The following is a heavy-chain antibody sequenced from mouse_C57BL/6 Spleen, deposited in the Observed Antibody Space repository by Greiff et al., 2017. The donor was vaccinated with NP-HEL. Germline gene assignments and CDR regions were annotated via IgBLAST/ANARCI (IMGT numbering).Heavy chain of an antibody. D-gene: IGHD1-1*01. V-gene: IGHV1-64*01. CDR2: IHPNSGST. J-gene: IGHJ2*01. Sequence: VQLQQPGAELVKPGASVKLSCKASGYTFTSYWMHWVKQRPGQGLEWIGMIHPNSGSTNYNEKFKSKATLTVDKSSSTAYMQLSSLTSEDSAVYYCAISRFITTGVAPFDDWGQGTTLTVSS. CDR1: GYTFTSYW. CDR3: AISRFITTGVAPFDD.